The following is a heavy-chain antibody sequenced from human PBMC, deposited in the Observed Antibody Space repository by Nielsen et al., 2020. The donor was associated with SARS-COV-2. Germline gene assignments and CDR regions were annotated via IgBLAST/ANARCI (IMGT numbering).Heavy chain of an antibody. V-gene: IGHV1-69*06. CDR2: IIPIFGTA. CDR3: ARVPEWELPYGYFDY. J-gene: IGHJ4*02. CDR1: GGTFSSYA. Sequence: SVQVSCKASGGTFSSYAISWVRQAPGQGLEWMGGIIPIFGTANYAQKFQGRVTITADKSTSTAYMELSSLRSEDTAVYYCARVPEWELPYGYFDYWGQGTLVTVSS. D-gene: IGHD1-26*01.